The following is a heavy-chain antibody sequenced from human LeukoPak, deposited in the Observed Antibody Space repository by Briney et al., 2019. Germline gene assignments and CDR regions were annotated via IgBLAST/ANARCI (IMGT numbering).Heavy chain of an antibody. V-gene: IGHV3-33*01. Sequence: GGSLRLSCAASGFAFSSYGMHWVRQAPGKGLEWVAVIWYDGSNKYYADSVKGRFTISRDNSKNTLYLQMNSLRAEDTAVYYCARTRVGRYCSSTSCYYYYMDVWGKGTTVTVSS. CDR1: GFAFSSYG. D-gene: IGHD2-2*01. CDR3: ARTRVGRYCSSTSCYYYYMDV. CDR2: IWYDGSNK. J-gene: IGHJ6*03.